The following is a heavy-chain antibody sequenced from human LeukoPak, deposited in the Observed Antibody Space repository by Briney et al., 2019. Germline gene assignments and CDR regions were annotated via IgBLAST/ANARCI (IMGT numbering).Heavy chain of an antibody. D-gene: IGHD1-7*01. CDR3: LTGTTGTSY. CDR1: GYTFTSYD. J-gene: IGHJ4*02. Sequence: GASVKVSCKASGYTFTSYDINWVRQATGQGLEWMGWMNPNSGSIGYAQKFQGRVSMTRNTSISTAYMELSSLRSEDTAVYYCLTGTTGTSYWGQGTLVTVSS. CDR2: MNPNSGSI. V-gene: IGHV1-8*01.